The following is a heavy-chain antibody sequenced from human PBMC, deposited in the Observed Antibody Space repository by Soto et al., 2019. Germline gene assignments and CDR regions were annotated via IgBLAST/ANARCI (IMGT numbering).Heavy chain of an antibody. D-gene: IGHD4-4*01. CDR2: ISGGGSNT. V-gene: IGHV3-23*01. Sequence: EVQLLESGGGLVQRGGSLRLSCAASGFPFSSYVMAWVRQAPGKGLEWVSGISGGGSNTFYADSVKDRFTISRDNSKNTLLLQMNSLGAEDTAVYYCAKDSNKYSSSLRGRYFDYWGQGTLVTVSS. CDR3: AKDSNKYSSSLRGRYFDY. J-gene: IGHJ4*02. CDR1: GFPFSSYV.